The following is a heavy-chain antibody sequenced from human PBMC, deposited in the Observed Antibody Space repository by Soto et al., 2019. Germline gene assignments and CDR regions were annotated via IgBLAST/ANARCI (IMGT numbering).Heavy chain of an antibody. D-gene: IGHD2-21*02. V-gene: IGHV3-13*05. CDR2: IGTAGDP. CDR1: GFTFSSYD. J-gene: IGHJ3*02. CDR3: ARLCGGDCYGAFDI. Sequence: GGSLRLSCAASGFTFSSYDMHWVRQATGKGLEWVSAIGTAGDPYYPGSVKGRFTITRENAKNSLYLQMNGLRARDTAVYYCARLCGGDCYGAFDIWGQGTMVTVSS.